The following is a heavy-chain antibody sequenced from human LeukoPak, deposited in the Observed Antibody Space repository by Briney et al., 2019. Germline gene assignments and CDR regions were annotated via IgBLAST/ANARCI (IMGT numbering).Heavy chain of an antibody. CDR1: GGSIRSHY. V-gene: IGHV4-59*11. Sequence: SETLSLTCTVSGGSIRSHYWSWIRQPPGKGLEWIGYINYSGSTKYNPSLKSRVTISVDKSKNQFSLKVNSVTAADTAVYYCARASPYDNWSGYWFDPWGQGTLVTVSS. CDR3: ARASPYDNWSGYWFDP. CDR2: INYSGST. J-gene: IGHJ5*02. D-gene: IGHD3-3*01.